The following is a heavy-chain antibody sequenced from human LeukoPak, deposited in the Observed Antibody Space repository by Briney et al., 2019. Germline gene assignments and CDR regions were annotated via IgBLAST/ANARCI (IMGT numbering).Heavy chain of an antibody. CDR2: IRSKANSYAT. D-gene: IGHD3-22*01. CDR3: TSTYYYDSSGNRNDY. J-gene: IGHJ4*02. V-gene: IGHV3-73*01. Sequence: GGSLRLSCAPSGFTFSGSAMHWVRQASGKGLQWVGRIRSKANSYATAYAASVKGRFTISRDDSKNTAYLQMNSLKTEDTAVYYCTSTYYYDSSGNRNDYWGQGTLVTVSS. CDR1: GFTFSGSA.